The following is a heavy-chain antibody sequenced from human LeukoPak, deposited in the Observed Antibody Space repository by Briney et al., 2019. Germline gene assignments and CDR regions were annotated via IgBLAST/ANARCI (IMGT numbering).Heavy chain of an antibody. J-gene: IGHJ4*02. V-gene: IGHV4-61*01. Sequence: SETLSITCTVAGGSVSSGSYYWSWIRQPPGKGLEWIGYIYYSGSTNYNPSLKSRVTISVDTSKNQFSLKLSSVTAADTAVYYYARVDCSSTSCYTPQYYFDYWGQGTLLTVSS. D-gene: IGHD2-2*02. CDR3: ARVDCSSTSCYTPQYYFDY. CDR2: IYYSGST. CDR1: GGSVSSGSYY.